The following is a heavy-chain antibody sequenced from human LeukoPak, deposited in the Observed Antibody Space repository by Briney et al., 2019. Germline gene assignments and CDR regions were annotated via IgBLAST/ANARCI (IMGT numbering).Heavy chain of an antibody. CDR2: IYPGDSDT. CDR3: ARRLAAAGFYFFDY. V-gene: IGHV5-51*01. CDR1: GYSFTSYW. D-gene: IGHD6-13*01. Sequence: GESLKISCKGSGYSFTSYWIGWVRQMPGKGLEWMGIIYPGDSDTRYSPSFQGQVIISADKSTSTAYLQWSSLKASDTAMYYCARRLAAAGFYFFDYWGQGTLVTVSS. J-gene: IGHJ4*02.